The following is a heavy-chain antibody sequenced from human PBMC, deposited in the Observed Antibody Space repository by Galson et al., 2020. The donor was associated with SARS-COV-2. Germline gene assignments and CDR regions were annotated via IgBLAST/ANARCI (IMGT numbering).Heavy chain of an antibody. CDR2: IYYSGST. J-gene: IGHJ6*02. CDR3: ARDRPGADGMDV. V-gene: IGHV4-31*03. Sequence: ASETLSLTCTVSGGSISSGGYYWSWIRQHPGKGLEWIGYIYYSGSTYYNPSLKSRVTISVDTSKNQFSLTRSSVTAADTAVYYCARDRPGADGMDVWGQGSTVTVSS. CDR1: GGSISSGGYY.